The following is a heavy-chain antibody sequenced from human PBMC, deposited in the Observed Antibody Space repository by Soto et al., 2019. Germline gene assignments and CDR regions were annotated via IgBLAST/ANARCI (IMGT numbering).Heavy chain of an antibody. CDR1: GFSFRSYA. D-gene: IGHD1-1*01. CDR3: VRDPYLPTAGRLASLNY. V-gene: IGHV3-33*08. J-gene: IGHJ4*02. Sequence: GGSLSLSCAASGFSFRSYAMHWVRQAPGKGLEWVAVIWYDGVDKYYADSVKGRFTISRDNSNNTLYVQMNSLKAEDTAVYYCVRDPYLPTAGRLASLNYWGPGTLGTVS. CDR2: IWYDGVDK.